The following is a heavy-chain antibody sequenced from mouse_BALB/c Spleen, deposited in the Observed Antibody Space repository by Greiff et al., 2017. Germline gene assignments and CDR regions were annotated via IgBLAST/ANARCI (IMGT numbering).Heavy chain of an antibody. CDR2: INSNGGST. Sequence: EVKVVESGGGLVKLGGSLKLSCAASGFTFSSYYMSWVRQTPEKRLELVAAINSNGGSTYYPDTVKGRFTISRDNAKNTLYLQMSSLKSEDTALYYCARHDYGSSYRYFDVWGAGTTVTVSS. D-gene: IGHD1-1*01. CDR3: ARHDYGSSYRYFDV. CDR1: GFTFSSYY. J-gene: IGHJ1*01. V-gene: IGHV5-6-2*01.